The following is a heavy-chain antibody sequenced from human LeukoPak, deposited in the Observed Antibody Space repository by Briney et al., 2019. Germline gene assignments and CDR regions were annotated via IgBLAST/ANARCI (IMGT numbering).Heavy chain of an antibody. V-gene: IGHV4-34*01. J-gene: IGHJ4*02. D-gene: IGHD3-22*01. CDR3: ARAWEFYDSSGYYYGLTRYFDY. CDR1: GGPFSGYY. CDR2: INHSGST. Sequence: PSETLSLTCAVYGGPFSGYYWSWIRQPPGKGLEWIGEINHSGSTNYNPSLKSRVTISVDTSKNQFSLKLSSVTAADTAVYYCARAWEFYDSSGYYYGLTRYFDYWGQGTLVTVSS.